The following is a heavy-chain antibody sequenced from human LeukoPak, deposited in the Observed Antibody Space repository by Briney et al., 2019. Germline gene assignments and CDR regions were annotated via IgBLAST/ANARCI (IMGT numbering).Heavy chain of an antibody. Sequence: QPGGSLRLSCAASGFTFSSYWMHWVRQAPGKGLVWVSRINSDGSSTSYADSVKGRFTISRDNAKNSLYLQMNSLRAEDTAVYYCAREEWELLGGFSRWGQGTLVTVSS. J-gene: IGHJ4*02. CDR3: AREEWELLGGFSR. CDR1: GFTFSSYW. D-gene: IGHD1-26*01. CDR2: INSDGSST. V-gene: IGHV3-74*01.